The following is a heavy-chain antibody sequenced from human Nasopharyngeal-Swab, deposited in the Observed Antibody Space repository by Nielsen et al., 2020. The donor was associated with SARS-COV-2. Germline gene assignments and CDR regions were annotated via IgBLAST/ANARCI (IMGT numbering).Heavy chain of an antibody. D-gene: IGHD2-2*01. CDR1: GGTFSSYA. J-gene: IGHJ6*03. Sequence: SSVKVSCKASGGTFSSYAISWVRQAPGQGLEWMGGIIPIFGTANYAQKFQGRVTITADESTSTAYMELSSLRSEDTAVYYCARGFIQLLHPYYYYYMDVWGKGTTVTVSS. V-gene: IGHV1-69*13. CDR3: ARGFIQLLHPYYYYYMDV. CDR2: IIPIFGTA.